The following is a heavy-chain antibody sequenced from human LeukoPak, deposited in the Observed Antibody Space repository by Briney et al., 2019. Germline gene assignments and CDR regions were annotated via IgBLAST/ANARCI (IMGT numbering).Heavy chain of an antibody. CDR2: ISYDGSSK. CDR1: GFTFSSYG. D-gene: IGHD6-19*01. CDR3: ATTLGSGWKFDY. V-gene: IGHV3-30*03. Sequence: GGSLRLSCAASGFTFSSYGMHWVRQTPGKGLEWVAVISYDGSSKYNEDSVKGRFTFSRDNSKNTLYLQMNSLRVEDTAVYYCATTLGSGWKFDYWGQGTLVTVSS. J-gene: IGHJ4*02.